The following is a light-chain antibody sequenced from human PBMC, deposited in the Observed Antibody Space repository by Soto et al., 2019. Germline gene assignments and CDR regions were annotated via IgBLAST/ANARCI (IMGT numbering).Light chain of an antibody. CDR1: QSISTY. J-gene: IGKJ5*01. CDR2: AAA. Sequence: DIQLTQSPSLLSASVGDRVAITCLASQSISTYLNWYQQKPGRAPKVLIYAAASLQSGVPSRFSGSGSGTDFTLTISSLQPEDFATYYCQQSYSTPITFGQGTRLEIK. CDR3: QQSYSTPIT. V-gene: IGKV1-39*01.